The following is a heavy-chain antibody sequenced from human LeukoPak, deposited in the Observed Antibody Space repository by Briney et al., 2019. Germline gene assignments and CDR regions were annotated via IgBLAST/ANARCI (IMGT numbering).Heavy chain of an antibody. V-gene: IGHV3-48*01. J-gene: IGHJ4*02. Sequence: GGSLRLSCAASGFTFSSFNMNWVPQAPGKGLEWVSYISSSSSSIYYADSARGRFTISRDNAKNSLYLQMNSLRAEDTAVYYCARRYGSGWYDYWGQGTLVTVSS. CDR3: ARRYGSGWYDY. CDR2: ISSSSSSI. CDR1: GFTFSSFN. D-gene: IGHD6-19*01.